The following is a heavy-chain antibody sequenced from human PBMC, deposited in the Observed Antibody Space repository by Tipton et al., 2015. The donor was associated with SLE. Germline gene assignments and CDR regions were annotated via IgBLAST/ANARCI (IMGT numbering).Heavy chain of an antibody. D-gene: IGHD3-10*01. CDR3: HGGASHYYGSGRFSRGDYSDIDV. V-gene: IGHV4-31*03. CDR1: GGSISSDGYF. J-gene: IGHJ6*02. CDR2: ISSTGSP. Sequence: TLSLTCSVSGGSISSDGYFWSWIRQHPGKGLEWIGYISSTGSPYYNPSLESRVTISVDTSKNQFSLRLSSVTTADTALYYCHGGASHYYGSGRFSRGDYSDIDVWGQGTTVTVSS.